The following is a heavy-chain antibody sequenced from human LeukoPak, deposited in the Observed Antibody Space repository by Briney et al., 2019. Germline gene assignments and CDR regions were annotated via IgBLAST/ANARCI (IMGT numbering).Heavy chain of an antibody. J-gene: IGHJ6*02. Sequence: PGGSLRLSCAASGFTFSSYAMHWVRQAPGKGLEWVAVISYDGSNKYYADSVKGRFTISRDNSKNTLYLQMNSLRAEDTAVYYCARDIRQLGRAYHYYYGMDVWGQGTTVTVSS. V-gene: IGHV3-30-3*01. CDR3: ARDIRQLGRAYHYYYGMDV. CDR2: ISYDGSNK. CDR1: GFTFSSYA. D-gene: IGHD6-6*01.